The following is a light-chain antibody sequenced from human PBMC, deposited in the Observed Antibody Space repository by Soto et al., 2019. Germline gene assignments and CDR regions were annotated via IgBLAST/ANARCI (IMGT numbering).Light chain of an antibody. CDR1: QSVDKY. CDR2: DAS. CDR3: QQRSYGLT. J-gene: IGKJ3*01. Sequence: EIVLTQSPATLSLSPGERATLSCRASQSVDKYLAWYQQKPGQAPRLLIYDASNRATGIPARFSGSGSGTDFTLTISSLVPEDFAVYYCQQRSYGLTFGPGTKVDFK. V-gene: IGKV3-11*01.